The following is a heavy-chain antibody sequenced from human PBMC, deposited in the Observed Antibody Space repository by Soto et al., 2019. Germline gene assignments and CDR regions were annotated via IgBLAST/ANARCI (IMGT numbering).Heavy chain of an antibody. D-gene: IGHD5-18*01. CDR1: GFTFDDYT. V-gene: IGHV3-43*01. CDR2: ISWDGGST. J-gene: IGHJ3*02. CDR3: AKPRTPGAAMVSPLDI. Sequence: PGGSLRLSCAASGFTFDDYTMHWVRQAPGKGLEWVSLISWDGGSTYYADSVKGRFTISRDNSKNSLYLQMNSLRTEDTALYYCAKPRTPGAAMVSPLDIWGQGTMVT.